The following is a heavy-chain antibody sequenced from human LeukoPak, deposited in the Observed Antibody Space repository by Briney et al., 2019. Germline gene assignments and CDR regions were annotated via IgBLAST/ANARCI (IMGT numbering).Heavy chain of an antibody. V-gene: IGHV3-23*01. CDR1: GFTFSIYG. CDR3: TRMTTLWFFDY. Sequence: GGTLRLSCGASGFTFSIYGMSWVRQAPGEGLEWVSGISAGGGSTYYADSVKGRFSISRDNSKNTLFLQMNSLRAEDTAVYFCTRMTTLWFFDYWGQGTLVTVSS. J-gene: IGHJ4*02. CDR2: ISAGGGST. D-gene: IGHD3-10*01.